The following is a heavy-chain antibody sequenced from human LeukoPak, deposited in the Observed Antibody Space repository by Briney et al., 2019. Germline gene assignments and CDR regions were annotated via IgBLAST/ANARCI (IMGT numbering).Heavy chain of an antibody. D-gene: IGHD2-21*02. CDR2: IIPIYDAS. V-gene: IGHV1-69*05. Sequence: SVKVSCKTSGGSFSSYAFSWMRQAPGQGLEWMRRIIPIYDASDYAQMFQGRVSITTDESTNTVHMEVSSLTFEDTAVYYCAREPLGCGGDCHFDYWGQGTLVTVSS. CDR3: AREPLGCGGDCHFDY. CDR1: GGSFSSYA. J-gene: IGHJ4*02.